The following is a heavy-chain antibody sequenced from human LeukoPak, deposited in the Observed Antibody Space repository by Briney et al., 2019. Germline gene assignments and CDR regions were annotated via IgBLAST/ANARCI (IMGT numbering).Heavy chain of an antibody. CDR1: GFTFSSYS. D-gene: IGHD6-19*01. CDR3: ARWVAVAGNYFDY. V-gene: IGHV3-66*01. CDR2: IYSGGST. Sequence: PGGSLRLSCAASGFTFSSYSMSWVRQAPGKGLEWVSVIYSGGSTYYADSVKGRFTISRDNSKNTLYLQMNSLRAEDTAVYYCARWVAVAGNYFDYWGQGTLVTVSS. J-gene: IGHJ4*02.